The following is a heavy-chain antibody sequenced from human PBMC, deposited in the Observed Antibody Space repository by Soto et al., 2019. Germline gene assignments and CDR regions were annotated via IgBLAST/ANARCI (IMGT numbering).Heavy chain of an antibody. CDR3: ARFIVAAGTCAMDV. CDR2: IYPGDSDT. Sequence: PGESLKISRKGSGYSSTSYWIGWVRQMPEKGLEWMGIIYPGDSDTRYSPSFQGQVTISADKSISTAYLQWSSLKASDTAIFYCARFIVAAGTCAMDVWGQGTTGTVFS. CDR1: GYSSTSYW. J-gene: IGHJ6*02. V-gene: IGHV5-51*01. D-gene: IGHD6-13*01.